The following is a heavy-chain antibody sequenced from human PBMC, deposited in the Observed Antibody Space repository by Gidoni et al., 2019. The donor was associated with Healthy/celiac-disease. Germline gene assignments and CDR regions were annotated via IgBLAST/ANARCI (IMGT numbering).Heavy chain of an antibody. CDR2: SSGSGGST. Sequence: GLVQPGGSLRLSCAASGFTFSSYAMSWGRQAPGKGLEWVSASSGSGGSTYYEDSVKGRFTITRDNSKKPLYLQMNSLRAEDTAVYYCAKKSAMIVVVAISDYWGQGTLVTVSS. D-gene: IGHD3-22*01. V-gene: IGHV3-23*01. J-gene: IGHJ4*02. CDR1: GFTFSSYA. CDR3: AKKSAMIVVVAISDY.